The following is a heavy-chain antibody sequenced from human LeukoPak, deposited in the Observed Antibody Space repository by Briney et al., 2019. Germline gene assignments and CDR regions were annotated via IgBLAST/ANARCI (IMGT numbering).Heavy chain of an antibody. D-gene: IGHD3-9*01. J-gene: IGHJ5*02. CDR1: GYSISSPNY. Sequence: SETLSLTCTVSGYSISSPNYWGWIRQPPGKGLEWIGNIYHSGTTYYNPSLKSRVTISVDTSKNQFSLKLSSVTAADTAVYYCARERAYYDILPRWFDPWGQGTLVTVSS. V-gene: IGHV4-38-2*02. CDR3: ARERAYYDILPRWFDP. CDR2: IYHSGTT.